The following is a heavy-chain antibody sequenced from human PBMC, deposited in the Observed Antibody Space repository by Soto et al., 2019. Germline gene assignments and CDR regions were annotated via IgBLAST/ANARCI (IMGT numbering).Heavy chain of an antibody. Sequence: EVQLVESGGGLVKPGGSLRLSCAASGFTFSNAWMSWVRQAHGKGLEWVGRIKSKTDGGTTDYAAPAKGRFTISRDDSKNTLYLQMNSLKTEDTAVYYCTTKIQLWLGYYFDYWGQGTLVTVSS. V-gene: IGHV3-15*01. CDR1: GFTFSNAW. CDR3: TTKIQLWLGYYFDY. D-gene: IGHD5-18*01. CDR2: IKSKTDGGTT. J-gene: IGHJ4*02.